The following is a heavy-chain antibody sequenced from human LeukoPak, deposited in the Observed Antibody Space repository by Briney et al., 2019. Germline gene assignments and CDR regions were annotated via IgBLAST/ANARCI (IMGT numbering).Heavy chain of an antibody. CDR2: IYHSGTT. CDR1: SDSMTRGGYY. J-gene: IGHJ4*02. V-gene: IGHV4-31*03. D-gene: IGHD4-11*01. CDR3: ARAVDYRNYFDY. Sequence: TLSLTCTVSSDSMTRGGYYWSWVRQHPGKGLEWIGFIYHSGTTFYNPSLEGRAAISVDTSQNQFSLKLTSVTAADTAVYYCARAVDYRNYFDYWGQGTLVTVSS.